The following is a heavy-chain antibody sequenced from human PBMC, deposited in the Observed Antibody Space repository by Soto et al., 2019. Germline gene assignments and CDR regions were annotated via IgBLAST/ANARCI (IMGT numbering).Heavy chain of an antibody. D-gene: IGHD2-15*01. CDR1: GFTFSSYD. Sequence: EVQLVESGGGLVQPGGSLRVSCAASGFTFSSYDMQWDRQATGKGVEWVSAIGTAGDRYYPGSVKGRFTISRENAKNSLYVQMTSLRAEYTAVYYCARTKERGCNPYYYYVMDFRGPGTKVTVSS. J-gene: IGHJ6*01. CDR3: ARTKERGCNPYYYYVMDF. CDR2: IGTAGDR. V-gene: IGHV3-13*01.